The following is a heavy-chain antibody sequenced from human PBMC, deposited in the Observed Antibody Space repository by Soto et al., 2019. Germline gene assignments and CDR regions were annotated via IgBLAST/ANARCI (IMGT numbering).Heavy chain of an antibody. CDR3: ANGGYSGYDYVSYYYYYGMDV. CDR2: ISYDGSNK. Sequence: QVQLVESGGGVVQPGRSLRLSCAASGFTFSSYGMHWVRQAPGKGLEWVAVISYDGSNKYYADSVKGRFTISRDNSKNTLYLQMNSLRAEDTAVYYCANGGYSGYDYVSYYYYYGMDVWGQGTTVTVSS. D-gene: IGHD5-12*01. CDR1: GFTFSSYG. J-gene: IGHJ6*02. V-gene: IGHV3-30*18.